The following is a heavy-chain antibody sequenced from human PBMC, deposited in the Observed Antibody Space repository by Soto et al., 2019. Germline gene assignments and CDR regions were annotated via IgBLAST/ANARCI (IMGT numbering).Heavy chain of an antibody. Sequence: QVQLVESGGGVVQPGRSLRLSCAASGFTFSSYGMHWVRQAPGKGLEWVAVIWYDGSNKYYADSVKGRFTISRDNSENTLYLHMNSLRAADTAVYYCARGFRVLRYFTAAFDIWGKGTMVTVSS. CDR2: IWYDGSNK. V-gene: IGHV3-33*01. CDR3: ARGFRVLRYFTAAFDI. D-gene: IGHD3-9*01. CDR1: GFTFSSYG. J-gene: IGHJ3*02.